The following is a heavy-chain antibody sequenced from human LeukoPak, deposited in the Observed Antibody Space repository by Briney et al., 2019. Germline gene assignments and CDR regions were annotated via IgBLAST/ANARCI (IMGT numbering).Heavy chain of an antibody. V-gene: IGHV3-48*03. CDR1: GFTFSSYE. CDR2: ISSSGSTI. D-gene: IGHD2-15*01. J-gene: IGHJ4*02. CDR3: ARAYCSGGSCYEYYFDY. Sequence: GGSLRLSCAASGFTFSSYEMNWVRQAPGKGLEWVSYISSSGSTIYYADSVKGRFTISRDNAKNSLYLQMNSLRAEDTAVYYCARAYCSGGSCYEYYFDYWGQGPWSPSPQ.